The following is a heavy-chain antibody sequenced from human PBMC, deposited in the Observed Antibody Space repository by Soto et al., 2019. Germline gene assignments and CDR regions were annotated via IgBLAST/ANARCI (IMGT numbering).Heavy chain of an antibody. CDR1: GFTFSIYA. Sequence: GGSLRLSCAASGFTFSIYAMSWVRQAPGKGLEWVSAISGSGGSTYYADSVKGRFTISRDNSKNTLYLQMNSLRAEDTAVYYCAKDPHPYYDILTGYPGPDAFDIWGQGTMVTVSS. J-gene: IGHJ3*02. CDR3: AKDPHPYYDILTGYPGPDAFDI. V-gene: IGHV3-23*01. CDR2: ISGSGGST. D-gene: IGHD3-9*01.